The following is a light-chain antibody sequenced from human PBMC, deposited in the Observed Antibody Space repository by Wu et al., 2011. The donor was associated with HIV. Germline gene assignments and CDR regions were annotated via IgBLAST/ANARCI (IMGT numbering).Light chain of an antibody. J-gene: IGKJ5*01. CDR3: QQHSNWPLT. Sequence: ATLSCRASQSVSSSLAWYHKNPGQAPTLLIYASSQKATDIPARFSGRGSGTDFTLTISSLEPEDFAVYYCQQHSNWPLTFGQGTRLEMK. CDR1: QSVSSS. CDR2: ASS. V-gene: IGKV3-11*01.